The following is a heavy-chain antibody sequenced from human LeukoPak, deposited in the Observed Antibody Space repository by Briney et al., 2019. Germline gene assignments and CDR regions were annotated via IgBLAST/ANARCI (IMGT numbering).Heavy chain of an antibody. D-gene: IGHD5-18*01. CDR2: MNPNSGNT. J-gene: IGHJ4*02. Sequence: ASVKVSCKASGHTFTSYDINWVRQATGQGLEWMGWMNPNSGNTGYAQKFQGRVTMTRNTSISTAYMELSSLRSEDTAVYYCARVTLVDTAMVSPPHFDYWGQGTLVTVSS. CDR3: ARVTLVDTAMVSPPHFDY. V-gene: IGHV1-8*01. CDR1: GHTFTSYD.